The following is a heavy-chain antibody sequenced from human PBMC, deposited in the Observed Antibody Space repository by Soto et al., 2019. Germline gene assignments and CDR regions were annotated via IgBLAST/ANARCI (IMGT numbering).Heavy chain of an antibody. Sequence: SVKVSCKASGGTFSSYAISWVRQAPGQGLEWMGGIIPIFGTANYAQKFQGRVTITADESTSTAYMELSSLRSEDTAVYYCARGYYDILTGYYVFDYWGQGTLVTVSS. CDR2: IIPIFGTA. J-gene: IGHJ4*02. D-gene: IGHD3-9*01. V-gene: IGHV1-69*13. CDR1: GGTFSSYA. CDR3: ARGYYDILTGYYVFDY.